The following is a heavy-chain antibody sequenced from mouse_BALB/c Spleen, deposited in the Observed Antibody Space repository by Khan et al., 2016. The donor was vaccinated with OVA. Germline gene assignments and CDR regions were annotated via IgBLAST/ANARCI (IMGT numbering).Heavy chain of an antibody. J-gene: IGHJ2*01. D-gene: IGHD1-1*01. CDR3: ARGNYYGYYCDY. CDR1: GYTITSGYA. V-gene: IGHV3-2*02. Sequence: EVQLQESGPGLVKPSQSLSLTCTVTGYTITSGYAWNWLRQFPGNKLEWMGYISYSGVTNYTPSLKSRISITRDTSKNQFFLQLNSVTTEDTATYDCARGNYYGYYCDYWGQGTTLTVSS. CDR2: ISYSGVT.